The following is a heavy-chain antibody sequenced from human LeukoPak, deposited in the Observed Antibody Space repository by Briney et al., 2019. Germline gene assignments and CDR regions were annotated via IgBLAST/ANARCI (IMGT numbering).Heavy chain of an antibody. CDR2: IHYSGST. V-gene: IGHV4-59*01. J-gene: IGHJ4*02. CDR3: ARVSGYDWESFYDY. CDR1: GGSISSYY. Sequence: KSSETLSLTCTVSGGSISSYYWSWIRQPPGKGLEWIGYIHYSGSTNYNPSLKSRVTISVDTSKNQFSLKLRSVTAADTAVYYCARVSGYDWESFYDYWGQGTLVTVSS. D-gene: IGHD5-12*01.